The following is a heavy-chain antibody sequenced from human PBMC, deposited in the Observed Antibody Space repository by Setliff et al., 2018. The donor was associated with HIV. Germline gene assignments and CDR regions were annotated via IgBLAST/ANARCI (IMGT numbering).Heavy chain of an antibody. CDR2: IYTSGST. J-gene: IGHJ4*02. CDR3: ARGYRVTTDTYYFDY. CDR1: GGSISSYY. Sequence: SETLSLTCTVSGGSISSYYWSWIRQPPGKGLEWIGYIYTSGSTNYNPSLKSRVTISVDTSKNQFSLKLSSVTAADTAVYYCARGYRVTTDTYYFDYWGQGTLVTVSS. V-gene: IGHV4-4*08. D-gene: IGHD4-4*01.